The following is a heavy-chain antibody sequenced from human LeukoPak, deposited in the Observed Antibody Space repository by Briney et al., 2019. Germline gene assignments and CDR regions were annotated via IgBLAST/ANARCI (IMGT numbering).Heavy chain of an antibody. J-gene: IGHJ4*02. V-gene: IGHV3-30*18. CDR3: AKDRLYSSSSLDY. CDR2: ISYDGSNK. CDR1: GFTFSSYG. Sequence: GRSLRLSCAASGFTFSSYGMHWVRHAPGKGLEWVAVISYDGSNKYYADSVKGRFTISRDNSKNTLYLQMNSLRAEDTAVYYCAKDRLYSSSSLDYWGQGTLVTVSS. D-gene: IGHD6-13*01.